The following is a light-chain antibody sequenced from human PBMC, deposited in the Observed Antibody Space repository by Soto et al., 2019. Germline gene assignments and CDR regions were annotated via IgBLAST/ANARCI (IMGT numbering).Light chain of an antibody. CDR2: EVS. CDR1: SSDVGGYNC. J-gene: IGLJ2*01. Sequence: QSALTQPPSASGSPGQSVTISCTGTSSDVGGYNCVSWYQQHPGKAPKLMIYEVSKRPSGVPDRFSGSKSGNTASLTVSGFQAEDEADYYCSSYAGSNIPVFFGGGTKLTVL. V-gene: IGLV2-8*01. CDR3: SSYAGSNIPVF.